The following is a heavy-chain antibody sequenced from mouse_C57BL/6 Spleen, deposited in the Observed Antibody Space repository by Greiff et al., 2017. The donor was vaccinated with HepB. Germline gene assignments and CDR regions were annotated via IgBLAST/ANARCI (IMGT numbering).Heavy chain of an antibody. CDR1: GYTFTSYW. CDR3: ASYYGSSYEDYAMDY. Sequence: QVQLQQPGAELVKPGASVKLSCKASGYTFTSYWMDWVKQRPGQGLEWIGNIYPSDSETHYNQKFKDKATLTVDKSSSTAYMQLSSLTSEDSAVYYCASYYGSSYEDYAMDYWGQGTSVTVSS. V-gene: IGHV1-61*01. J-gene: IGHJ4*01. D-gene: IGHD1-1*01. CDR2: IYPSDSET.